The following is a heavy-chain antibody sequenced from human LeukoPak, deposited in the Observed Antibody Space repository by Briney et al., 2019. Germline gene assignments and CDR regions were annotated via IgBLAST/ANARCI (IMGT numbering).Heavy chain of an antibody. Sequence: GGSLRLSCAASGFTFSSYAMSWVRQAPGKGLEWVSSISTSSSYIYYADSVKGRFTISRDNAKKSLYLQMNSLRAEDTAVYYCARDGDTVLTRGYYYYMDVWGKGTTVTVSS. D-gene: IGHD4-23*01. CDR2: ISTSSSYI. CDR1: GFTFSSYA. CDR3: ARDGDTVLTRGYYYYMDV. J-gene: IGHJ6*03. V-gene: IGHV3-21*01.